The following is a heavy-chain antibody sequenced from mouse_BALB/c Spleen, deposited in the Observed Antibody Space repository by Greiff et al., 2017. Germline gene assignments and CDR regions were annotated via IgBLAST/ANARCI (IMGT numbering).Heavy chain of an antibody. J-gene: IGHJ3*01. CDR3: ARWAFIYSGAY. CDR2: ISYSGST. D-gene: IGHD1-1*01. CDR1: GYSITSDYA. Sequence: EVQLVESGPGLVKPSQSLSLTCTVTGYSITSDYAWNWIRQFPGNKLEWMGYISYSGSTSYNPSLKSRISITRDTSKNQFFLQLNSVTTEDTATYYCARWAFIYSGAYWGQGTLVTVSA. V-gene: IGHV3-2*02.